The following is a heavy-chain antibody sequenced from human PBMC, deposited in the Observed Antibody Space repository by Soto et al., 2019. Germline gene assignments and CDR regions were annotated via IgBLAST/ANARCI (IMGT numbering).Heavy chain of an antibody. Sequence: GGSLRLSCAGSGFFFQNYAMHWVRLAPGKGLEWVAYIFYDGSNDNYADSVKGRFTVSRDNSEGMMYLQMNNLRVEDTGVYFCARAMTMTLARIFGMDVWGLGTTVTVSS. D-gene: IGHD3-3*01. V-gene: IGHV3-33*01. CDR1: GFFFQNYA. CDR2: IFYDGSND. CDR3: ARAMTMTLARIFGMDV. J-gene: IGHJ6*02.